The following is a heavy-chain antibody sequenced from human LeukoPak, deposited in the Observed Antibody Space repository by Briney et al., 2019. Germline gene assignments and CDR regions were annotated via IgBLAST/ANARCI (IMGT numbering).Heavy chain of an antibody. CDR2: INPNSGGT. D-gene: IGHD3-10*01. CDR3: ARASGIMGAFDI. V-gene: IGHV1-2*06. Sequence: GASVKVSCKASGYTFTGYYMHWVRQAPGQGLEWIGRINPNSGGTNYAQKFQGRVTMTRDTSISTAYMQLSRLRSDDTAVYYCARASGIMGAFDIWGQGTMVTVSS. J-gene: IGHJ3*02. CDR1: GYTFTGYY.